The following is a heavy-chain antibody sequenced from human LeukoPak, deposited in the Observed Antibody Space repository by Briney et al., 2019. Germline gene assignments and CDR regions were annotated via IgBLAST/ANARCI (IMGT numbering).Heavy chain of an antibody. CDR3: ARDDCTNGVCFDY. Sequence: SVKVSCKASGYTFTCYYMHWVRQAPGQGLEWMGWINPNSGGTNYAQKFQGRVTMTRDTSISTAYMELSRLRSDDTAVYYCARDDCTNGVCFDYWGQGTLVTVSS. V-gene: IGHV1-2*02. CDR1: GYTFTCYY. CDR2: INPNSGGT. D-gene: IGHD2-8*01. J-gene: IGHJ4*02.